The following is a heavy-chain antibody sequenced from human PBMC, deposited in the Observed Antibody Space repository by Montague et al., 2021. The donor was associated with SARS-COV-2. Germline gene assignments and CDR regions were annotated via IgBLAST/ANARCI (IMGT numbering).Heavy chain of an antibody. Sequence: SETLSLTCTVSGGSISGYFWSWIRQPPGKGLEWIGYIYHSGSTKYNPALRSRVTISLDTSKNQFSLKLNSVTAADTAAYYCAATDYFASGRFDFWGQGTRVTVSS. CDR2: IYHSGST. V-gene: IGHV4-59*08. CDR1: GGSISGYF. CDR3: AATDYFASGRFDF. J-gene: IGHJ4*02. D-gene: IGHD2/OR15-2a*01.